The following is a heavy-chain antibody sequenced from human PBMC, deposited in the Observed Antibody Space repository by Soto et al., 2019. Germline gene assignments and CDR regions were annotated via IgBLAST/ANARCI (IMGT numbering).Heavy chain of an antibody. V-gene: IGHV3-23*01. D-gene: IGHD3-22*01. J-gene: IGHJ4*02. Sequence: EVQLLESGGGLEQPGGSRRLSCAASGFNFGSYAMTWVRQVPGKGLEWVADISGNGVNTDYADSVKGRFLISRDNDKNTVFLQMNSLRAEDTATYYCAKGGITMIVIVTATFYFDSWGQGTVVTVSS. CDR1: GFNFGSYA. CDR2: ISGNGVNT. CDR3: AKGGITMIVIVTATFYFDS.